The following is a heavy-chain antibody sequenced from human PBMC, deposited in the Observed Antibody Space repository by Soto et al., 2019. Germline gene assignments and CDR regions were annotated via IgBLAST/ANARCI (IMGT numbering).Heavy chain of an antibody. D-gene: IGHD1-7*01. CDR3: ASRDPGTSVDY. V-gene: IGHV4-4*02. CDR2: IYRTGST. CDR1: GGSFTSNNW. J-gene: IGHJ4*02. Sequence: SETLSLTCAVSGGSFTSNNWWTWVRQPPGQGLEWIGEIYRTGSTNYNPSLKSRVTISLDKSENQFSLKVTSLTAADTAVYYGASRDPGTSVDYWGQGTLVTVSS.